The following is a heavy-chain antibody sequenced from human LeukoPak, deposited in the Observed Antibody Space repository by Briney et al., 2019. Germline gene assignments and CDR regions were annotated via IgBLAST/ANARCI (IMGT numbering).Heavy chain of an antibody. J-gene: IGHJ4*02. CDR1: GYTFTSYG. CDR3: AKQSPYGGRFGVDDD. CDR2: ISAYNGNT. Sequence: ASVKVSCKASGYTFTSYGISWVRQAPGQGLEWMGWISAYNGNTNYAQKLQGRVTMTTDTSTSTAYMELRSLRSDDTAVYYCAKQSPYGGRFGVDDDWGRGTLVTVSS. D-gene: IGHD1-26*01. V-gene: IGHV1-18*01.